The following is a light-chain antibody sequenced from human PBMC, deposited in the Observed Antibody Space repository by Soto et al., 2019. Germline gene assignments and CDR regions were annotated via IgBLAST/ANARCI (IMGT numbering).Light chain of an antibody. CDR2: GAS. Sequence: EIVLTQSPGTLSLSPGERATLSCRASQSVSNNYLAWYQQKPGQAPRLLIYGASTRATGIPPRFSGSGSATEFTLTISSLQSEDFAVYYCQQYNNWPRALTFGGGTKVDIK. V-gene: IGKV3-15*01. J-gene: IGKJ4*01. CDR1: QSVSNN. CDR3: QQYNNWPRALT.